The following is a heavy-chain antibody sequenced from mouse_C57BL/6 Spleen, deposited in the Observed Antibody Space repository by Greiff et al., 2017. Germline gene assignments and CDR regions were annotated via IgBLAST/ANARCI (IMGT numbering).Heavy chain of an antibody. CDR3: ARDAGTGTGYFDV. D-gene: IGHD4-1*01. CDR1: GYSITSGYY. Sequence: DVKLQESGPGLVKPSQSLSLTCSVTGYSITSGYYWNWIRQFPGNKLEWMGYISYDGSNNYNPSLKNRISITRDTSKNQFFLKLNSVTTEDTATYYCARDAGTGTGYFDVWGTGTTVTVSS. CDR2: ISYDGSN. V-gene: IGHV3-6*01. J-gene: IGHJ1*03.